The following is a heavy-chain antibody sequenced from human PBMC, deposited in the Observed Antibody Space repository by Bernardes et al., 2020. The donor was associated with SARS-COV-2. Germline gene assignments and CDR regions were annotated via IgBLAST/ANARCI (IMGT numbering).Heavy chain of an antibody. Sequence: GGSLRLSCAASGFTFSSYGMHWVRQAPGKGLEWVAVISYDGSNKYYADSVKGRFTISRDNSKNTLYLQMNSLRAEDTAVYYCAKDEARQQLVSWFDYWGQGTLVTVSS. CDR3: AKDEARQQLVSWFDY. V-gene: IGHV3-30*18. CDR1: GFTFSSYG. J-gene: IGHJ4*02. CDR2: ISYDGSNK. D-gene: IGHD6-13*01.